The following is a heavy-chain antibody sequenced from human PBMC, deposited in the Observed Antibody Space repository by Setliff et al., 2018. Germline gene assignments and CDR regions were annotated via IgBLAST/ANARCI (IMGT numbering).Heavy chain of an antibody. D-gene: IGHD3-22*01. V-gene: IGHV3-30*03. Sequence: GGSLRLSCAASGFTFSSYGMHWVRQAPGKGLEWVAVISYDGSNKYYADSVKGRFTISRDNSNNTLYLQMDTLRPEDTAVYYCARDNYYDSTQDAFDIWGQGTMVTVSS. J-gene: IGHJ3*02. CDR2: ISYDGSNK. CDR1: GFTFSSYG. CDR3: ARDNYYDSTQDAFDI.